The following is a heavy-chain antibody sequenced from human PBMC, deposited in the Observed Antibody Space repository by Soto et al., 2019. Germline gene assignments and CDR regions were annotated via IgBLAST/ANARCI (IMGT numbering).Heavy chain of an antibody. CDR1: GFTFSSYA. CDR2: ISGSGGST. Sequence: GGSLRLSCAASGFTFSSYAMSWVRQAPGKGLEWVSAISGSGGSTYYADSVKGRFTISRDNSKNTLYLQMNSLRAEDTAVYYCAKDRRIQLWPYYYGMDVWGQGTXVTVSS. J-gene: IGHJ6*02. CDR3: AKDRRIQLWPYYYGMDV. D-gene: IGHD5-18*01. V-gene: IGHV3-23*01.